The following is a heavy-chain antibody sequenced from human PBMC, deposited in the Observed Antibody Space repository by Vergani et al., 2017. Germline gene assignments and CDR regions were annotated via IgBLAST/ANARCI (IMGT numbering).Heavy chain of an antibody. Sequence: EVDLVESGGDLVQPGGSLRLSCAASGFTFIMHAMSWVRQAPGKGLEWVSTLSASDRRTHYADSVKGRFTISRDNSKNTLYLQMNSLRAEDTAVYYCARDHYYCSSTSCYTYYFDYWGQGTLVTVSS. CDR1: GFTFIMHA. CDR2: LSASDRRT. D-gene: IGHD2-2*02. J-gene: IGHJ4*02. V-gene: IGHV3-23*04. CDR3: ARDHYYCSSTSCYTYYFDY.